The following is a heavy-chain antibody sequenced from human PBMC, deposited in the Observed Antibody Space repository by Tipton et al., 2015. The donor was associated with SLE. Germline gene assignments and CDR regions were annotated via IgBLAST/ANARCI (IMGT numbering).Heavy chain of an antibody. CDR3: ASVNYYDSSGPYHFQH. CDR1: GCPISRYY. J-gene: IGHJ1*01. Sequence: TLSLTCTVSGCPISRYYWCWIRQPPGKVLEWIGYIYYSGSTNYNPSLKSRVTISVDTSKNQFSLKLSSVTAADTAVYYCASVNYYDSSGPYHFQHWGQGTVGTVSS. D-gene: IGHD3-22*01. CDR2: IYYSGST. V-gene: IGHV4-59*01.